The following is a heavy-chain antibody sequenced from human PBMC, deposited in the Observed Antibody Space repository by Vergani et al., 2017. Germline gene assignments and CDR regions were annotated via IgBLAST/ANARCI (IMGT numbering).Heavy chain of an antibody. CDR2: ISGSGGRT. CDR1: GFTFTSYA. Sequence: EVQLLESGGGFAQPGGSLRLSCAASGFTFTSYAMSWVRQAPGKGLEWVSAISGSGGRTYYADSGKGRFTISRDNSKNKLYLQMNSLRADDTAVYYCAKDQSGSYRGRFDYWGQGTLVTVSS. V-gene: IGHV3-23*01. CDR3: AKDQSGSYRGRFDY. D-gene: IGHD1-26*01. J-gene: IGHJ4*02.